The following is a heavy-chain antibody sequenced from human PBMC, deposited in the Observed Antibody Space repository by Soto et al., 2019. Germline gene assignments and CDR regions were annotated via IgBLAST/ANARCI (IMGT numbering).Heavy chain of an antibody. V-gene: IGHV3-33*01. CDR3: AREDYYDSSGYYYRGKGAFDI. CDR2: IWYDGSNK. CDR1: GFTFSSYG. Sequence: QPGGSLRLSCAASGFTFSSYGMHWVRQAPGKGLEWVAVIWYDGSNKYFADSVKGRFTISRDNSRNTLYLQMNSLRAEDTAVYYCAREDYYDSSGYYYRGKGAFDIWGQGTMVTVSS. D-gene: IGHD3-22*01. J-gene: IGHJ3*02.